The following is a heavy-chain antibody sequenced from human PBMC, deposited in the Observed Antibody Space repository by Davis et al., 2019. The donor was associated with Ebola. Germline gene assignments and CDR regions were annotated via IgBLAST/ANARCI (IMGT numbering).Heavy chain of an antibody. Sequence: GGSLRLSCAASGFTFSDYYMSWIRQAPGKGLEWVAVIWFDGSKTYYGDSVKGRCTISRDNSKNTVYLQMNSLRAEDSAVYYCARELGTNSATYNGWFDAWGQGTLVTVSS. V-gene: IGHV3-33*08. J-gene: IGHJ5*02. CDR2: IWFDGSKT. CDR1: GFTFSDYY. CDR3: ARELGTNSATYNGWFDA. D-gene: IGHD7-27*01.